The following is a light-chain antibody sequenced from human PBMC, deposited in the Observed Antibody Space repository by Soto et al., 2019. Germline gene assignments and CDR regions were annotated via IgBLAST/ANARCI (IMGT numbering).Light chain of an antibody. Sequence: DIVLTQSPGTLSLSPGERATLSCRASQSVSSNSLAWYQQKPGQPPRLLIYDVSNRPTGIPDRVSGSGSGTDFTLTITRLEPEDFAVYYCQQYGSSPWTFGQATKVDIK. J-gene: IGKJ1*01. CDR3: QQYGSSPWT. V-gene: IGKV3-20*01. CDR1: QSVSSNS. CDR2: DVS.